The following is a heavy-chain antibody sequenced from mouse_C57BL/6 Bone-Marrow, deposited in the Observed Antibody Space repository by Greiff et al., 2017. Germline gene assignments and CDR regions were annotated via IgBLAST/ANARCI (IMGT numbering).Heavy chain of an antibody. V-gene: IGHV1-81*01. Sequence: LQESGAELARPGASVKLSCKASGYTFTSYGIRWVKQRTGQGLEWIGEIYPRSGNTYYNEKFKGKATRTADKSSSTAYMELSSLTSEDSAVYFCARKLYYYGSHWLAYWGQGTLVTVSA. J-gene: IGHJ3*01. CDR1: GYTFTSYG. CDR3: ARKLYYYGSHWLAY. CDR2: IYPRSGNT. D-gene: IGHD1-1*01.